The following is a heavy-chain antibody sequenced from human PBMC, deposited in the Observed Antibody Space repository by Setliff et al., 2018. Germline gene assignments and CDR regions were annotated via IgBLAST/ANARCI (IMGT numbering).Heavy chain of an antibody. J-gene: IGHJ4*02. CDR1: GYSLTSYW. D-gene: IGHD4-17*01. Sequence: GESLKISCKGSGYSLTSYWIGWVRQVPGKGLEWMGIIYPGDSDTRYSPSFQGQVTISADKSISTAYLQWSSLKASDTGMYYCARSTVTQDFDSWGQGTLVTVSS. CDR2: IYPGDSDT. V-gene: IGHV5-51*01. CDR3: ARSTVTQDFDS.